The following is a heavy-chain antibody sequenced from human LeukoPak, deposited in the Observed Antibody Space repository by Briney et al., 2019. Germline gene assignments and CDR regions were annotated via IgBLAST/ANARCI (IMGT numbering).Heavy chain of an antibody. Sequence: GGSLRLSCAASGFTFSSYGMHWVRQAPGKGLEWVAFIRYDGSNKYYADSVKGRFTISRDNSKNTLYLQMNSLRAEDTAVYYCAKEMTTVVRLYYFDYWGQGTLVTVSS. CDR1: GFTFSSYG. J-gene: IGHJ4*02. CDR2: IRYDGSNK. V-gene: IGHV3-30*02. D-gene: IGHD4-23*01. CDR3: AKEMTTVVRLYYFDY.